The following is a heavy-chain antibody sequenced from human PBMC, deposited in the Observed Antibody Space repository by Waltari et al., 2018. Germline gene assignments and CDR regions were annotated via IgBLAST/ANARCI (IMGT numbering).Heavy chain of an antibody. Sequence: EVQLLESGGGLVQPGGSLRLSCAASGFTFSSYAMSWVRQAPGKGAEWVSASSGSGGSTYYEDSVKGRFTISRDNSKNTLYLQMNSLRAEDTAVYYCAKLLYYYDSSGSLDYWGQGTLVTVSS. CDR1: GFTFSSYA. CDR3: AKLLYYYDSSGSLDY. D-gene: IGHD3-22*01. CDR2: SSGSGGST. V-gene: IGHV3-23*01. J-gene: IGHJ4*02.